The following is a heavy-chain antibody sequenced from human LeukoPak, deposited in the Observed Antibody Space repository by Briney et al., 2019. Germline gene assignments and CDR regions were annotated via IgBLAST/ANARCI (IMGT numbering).Heavy chain of an antibody. CDR1: GGSISSANHF. Sequence: SETLSLTCTVSGGSISSANHFWSWVRQSPGEGLERIGYIHYDGRAHYNPSLKSRVSMSLDMSKNQFSLSLSSVTAADTAIYYCAREVITPRDSDGFDLWGQGRMVSVSS. D-gene: IGHD1-14*01. J-gene: IGHJ3*01. V-gene: IGHV4-30-4*08. CDR3: AREVITPRDSDGFDL. CDR2: IHYDGRA.